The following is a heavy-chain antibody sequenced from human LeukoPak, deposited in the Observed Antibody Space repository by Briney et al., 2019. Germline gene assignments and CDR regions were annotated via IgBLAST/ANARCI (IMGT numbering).Heavy chain of an antibody. Sequence: GGSLRLSCAASGFTFSSYAMHWVRQAPGKGLEWVAVISYDGSNKYYADSVKGRFTISRDNSKNTLYLQMNSLRAEDTAVYYCARAVFRAVAGTADYWGQGTLVTVSP. D-gene: IGHD6-19*01. CDR1: GFTFSSYA. V-gene: IGHV3-30-3*01. J-gene: IGHJ4*02. CDR3: ARAVFRAVAGTADY. CDR2: ISYDGSNK.